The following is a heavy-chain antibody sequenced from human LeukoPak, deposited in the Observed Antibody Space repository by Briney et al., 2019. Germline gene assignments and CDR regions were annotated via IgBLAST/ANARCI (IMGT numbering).Heavy chain of an antibody. CDR1: AFTFSGAW. CDR3: TTRKYSSSWSYFDY. Sequence: PGGSLRLSCAASAFTFSGAWMSWVRQAPGKGLEWVGRIKSKTDGGTTDYAAPVKGRFTISRDDSKNTLYLQMNSLKTEDTAVYYCTTRKYSSSWSYFDYWGQGTLVTVSS. D-gene: IGHD6-13*01. V-gene: IGHV3-15*01. CDR2: IKSKTDGGTT. J-gene: IGHJ4*02.